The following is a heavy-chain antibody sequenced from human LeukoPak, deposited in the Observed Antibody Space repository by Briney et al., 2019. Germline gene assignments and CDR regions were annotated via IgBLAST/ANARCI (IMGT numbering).Heavy chain of an antibody. Sequence: SETLSLTCTVSGYSISTGYYWDWIRQPPGKGLEWIGTFYHGGSTYYNPSLKSRVTISVDTSKNQFSLKLSSVTAADTAVYYCARVLRDYYDSSGYYFGRTDYYYMDVWGKGTTVTISS. CDR3: ARVLRDYYDSSGYYFGRTDYYYMDV. V-gene: IGHV4-38-2*02. D-gene: IGHD3-22*01. CDR1: GYSISTGYY. CDR2: FYHGGST. J-gene: IGHJ6*03.